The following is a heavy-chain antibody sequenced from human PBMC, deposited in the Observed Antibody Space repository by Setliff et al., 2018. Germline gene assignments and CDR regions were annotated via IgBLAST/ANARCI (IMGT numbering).Heavy chain of an antibody. Sequence: SETLSLTCTVSGGSMSADYYWSWIRQPAGKGLEWIGHVHTDGSTNYNPSLKSRVTVSIDRSKNHVSLDLNSVTAADTAVYYCAASHVVGTYWGQGTLVTVSS. CDR1: GGSMSADYY. D-gene: IGHD3-10*01. CDR2: VHTDGST. V-gene: IGHV4-4*07. J-gene: IGHJ4*02. CDR3: AASHVVGTY.